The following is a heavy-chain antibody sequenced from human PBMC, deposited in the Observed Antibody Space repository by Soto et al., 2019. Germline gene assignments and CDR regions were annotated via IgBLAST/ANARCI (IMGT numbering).Heavy chain of an antibody. CDR1: GFTFSSYA. Sequence: EVQLLESGGGLVQPGGSLRLSCAASGFTFSSYAMSWVSQAPGKGLEWVSAISGSGGSTYYADSVKGRFTISRDTSKNPLYLQMNSLRAEDTAVYYCAKSKQQLVQEGHYFEYWGQGTLVTVSS. D-gene: IGHD6-13*01. CDR3: AKSKQQLVQEGHYFEY. J-gene: IGHJ4*02. V-gene: IGHV3-23*01. CDR2: ISGSGGST.